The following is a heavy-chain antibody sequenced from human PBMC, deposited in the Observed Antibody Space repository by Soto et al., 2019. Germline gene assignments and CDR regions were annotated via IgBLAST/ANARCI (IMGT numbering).Heavy chain of an antibody. CDR2: ISSSSSTI. CDR3: ARDSVYSYGPIDY. Sequence: EVQLVESGGGLVQPGGSLRLSCAASGFPFSSYSMNWVRQAPGKGLEWVSYISSSSSTIYYADSVKGRFTISRDNAKNSLYLQRNSLRDEDTAVYYCARDSVYSYGPIDYWCQGTLVTGSS. D-gene: IGHD5-18*01. CDR1: GFPFSSYS. J-gene: IGHJ4*02. V-gene: IGHV3-48*02.